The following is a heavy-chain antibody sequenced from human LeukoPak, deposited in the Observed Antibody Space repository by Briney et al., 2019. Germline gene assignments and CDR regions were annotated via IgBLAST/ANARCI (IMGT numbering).Heavy chain of an antibody. J-gene: IGHJ4*02. CDR2: INHSGST. Sequence: SSETLSLTCAVYGGSFSGYYWSWIRQPPGKGLEWIGEINHSGSTNYNPSLKSRVTISVDTSKNQFSLKLSSVTAADTAVYYCARSNAAPFDYWGQGTLVTVSS. CDR3: ARSNAAPFDY. CDR1: GGSFSGYY. V-gene: IGHV4-34*01. D-gene: IGHD2-8*01.